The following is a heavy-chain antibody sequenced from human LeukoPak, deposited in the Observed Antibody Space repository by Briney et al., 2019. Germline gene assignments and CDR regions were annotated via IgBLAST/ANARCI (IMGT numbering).Heavy chain of an antibody. CDR3: ARGLGCSSTSCHLPDY. D-gene: IGHD2-2*01. CDR2: ISYDGSNK. V-gene: IGHV3-30*01. J-gene: IGHJ4*02. Sequence: PGRSLRLSCAASGFTFSSYAMHWVRQAPGKGLEWVAVISYDGSNKYYADSVKGRLTISRDNSKNTLYLQMNSLRAEDTAVYYCARGLGCSSTSCHLPDYWGQGTLVTVSS. CDR1: GFTFSSYA.